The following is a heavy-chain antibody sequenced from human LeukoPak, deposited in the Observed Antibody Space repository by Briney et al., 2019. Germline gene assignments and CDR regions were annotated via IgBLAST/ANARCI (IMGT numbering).Heavy chain of an antibody. Sequence: GGSLRLSCAASGFTFSSYAMHWVRQAPGKGLEWVAVISYDGSNKYYADSMKGRFTISRDNSKNTLHLQMNSLRAEDTAVYYCARGTIVATYDYWGQGTLVTVSS. CDR1: GFTFSSYA. CDR2: ISYDGSNK. CDR3: ARGTIVATYDY. J-gene: IGHJ4*02. V-gene: IGHV3-30*04. D-gene: IGHD5-12*01.